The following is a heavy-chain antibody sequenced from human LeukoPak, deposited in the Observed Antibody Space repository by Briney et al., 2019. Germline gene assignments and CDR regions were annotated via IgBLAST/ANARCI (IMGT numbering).Heavy chain of an antibody. Sequence: SETLSLTCAVSGASITNGAYCWSWIRQPPGKGLEWIGYIYDSGTTFYNPSLKTRLIISVDTSKNQFSLRLTSVTAADTAVYYYARGDSSGYYLDYWGQGTLVTVSS. V-gene: IGHV4-30-4*07. J-gene: IGHJ4*02. CDR3: ARGDSSGYYLDY. CDR2: IYDSGTT. D-gene: IGHD3-22*01. CDR1: GASITNGAYC.